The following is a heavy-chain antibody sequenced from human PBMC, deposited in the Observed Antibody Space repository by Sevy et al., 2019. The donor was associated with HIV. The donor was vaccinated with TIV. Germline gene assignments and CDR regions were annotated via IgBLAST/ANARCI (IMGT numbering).Heavy chain of an antibody. D-gene: IGHD1-26*01. V-gene: IGHV3-49*04. CDR3: TRWSGSQSIFDY. CDR1: GFTFGDYC. CDR2: IKSKGYGGTK. Sequence: GGSLRLSCTASGFTFGDYCMSWVRQAPGKGLEWISFIKSKGYGGTKGNAASVKGRFTISSDNSKSMGYLQMNNLQTEDTVVYFCTRWSGSQSIFDYWGRGTLVTVSS. J-gene: IGHJ4*02.